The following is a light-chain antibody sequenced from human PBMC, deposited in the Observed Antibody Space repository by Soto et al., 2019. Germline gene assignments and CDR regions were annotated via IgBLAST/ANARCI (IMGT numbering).Light chain of an antibody. J-gene: IGKJ1*01. CDR3: QQYKLWPWT. CDR2: DAS. V-gene: IGKV3-15*01. CDR1: QSVSSY. Sequence: EIVMTQSPATLSVSPGERATLSCRASQSVSSYLAWYQQKPGQAPRLLIYDASTRATGIPARFSGSGAGTEFTLTILSLQSVAFSVYYCQQYKLWPWTFGQGTKVEIK.